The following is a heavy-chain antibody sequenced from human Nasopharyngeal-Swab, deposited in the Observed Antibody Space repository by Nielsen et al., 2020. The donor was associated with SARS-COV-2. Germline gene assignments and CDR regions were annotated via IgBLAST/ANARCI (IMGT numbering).Heavy chain of an antibody. V-gene: IGHV4-34*01. CDR1: DDTFSGYF. D-gene: IGHD7-27*01. CDR3: ARGQPNRGSPFDN. J-gene: IGHJ4*02. Sequence: GSLRLSCTLSDDTFSGYFWSWIRQSPGKGLEWIGEINHSGYSNYNPSLKRRATISVDESKTHFSLKLTSVTAADTATYFCARGQPNRGSPFDNWGQGALVTISS. CDR2: INHSGYS.